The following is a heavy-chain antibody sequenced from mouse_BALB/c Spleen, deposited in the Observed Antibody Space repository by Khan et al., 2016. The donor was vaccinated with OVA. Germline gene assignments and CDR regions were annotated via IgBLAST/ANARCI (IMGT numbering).Heavy chain of an antibody. CDR1: GYTFTTYY. D-gene: IGHD2-2*01. Sequence: EVQLQESGPELMKPGTSVKISCKASGYTFTTYYIHWVMQSHEQGLEWIGYIDPFSGGTNYNQKFKGKATLTVDKSSSTAYIHLSNLTSEDSAVYYCTRHGYVACFTCWGQGTLVNVSA. V-gene: IGHV1S135*01. J-gene: IGHJ3*01. CDR2: IDPFSGGT. CDR3: TRHGYVACFTC.